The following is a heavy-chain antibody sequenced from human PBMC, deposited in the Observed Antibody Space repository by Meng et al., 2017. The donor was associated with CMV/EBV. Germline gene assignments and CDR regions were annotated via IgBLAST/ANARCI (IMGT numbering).Heavy chain of an antibody. Sequence: SETLSLTCAVYGGSLSGYYWSWIRQPLGKGLEWIGEINHSGSTNYNPSLKSRVTISVDTSKNQFSLKLSSVTAADTAVYYCARTRYSNPFDYWGQGTLVTVSS. J-gene: IGHJ4*02. CDR3: ARTRYSNPFDY. CDR1: GGSLSGYY. D-gene: IGHD6-13*01. CDR2: INHSGST. V-gene: IGHV4-34*01.